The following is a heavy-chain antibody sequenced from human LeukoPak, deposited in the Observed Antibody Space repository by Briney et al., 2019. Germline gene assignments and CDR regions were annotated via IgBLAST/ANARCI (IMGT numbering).Heavy chain of an antibody. D-gene: IGHD1-14*01. CDR1: GGSISSSNW. V-gene: IGHV4-4*02. CDR2: IYHSGST. CDR3: ARVPVDSDEPDI. J-gene: IGHJ3*02. Sequence: PSETLSLTCGVSGGSISSSNWWSWVRQPPGKGLEWIGEIYHSGSTNYNPSLESRVSISIDKSKNQFSLKLNSVTAADTAVYYCARVPVDSDEPDIWGQGTMVTVS.